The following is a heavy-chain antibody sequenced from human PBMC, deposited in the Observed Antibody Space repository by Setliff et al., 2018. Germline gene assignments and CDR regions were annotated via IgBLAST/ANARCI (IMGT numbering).Heavy chain of an antibody. CDR1: GGSISSSSYY. CDR3: GSPLVGVTNYDFWGGYYTGSYWFDP. CDR2: IYHSGST. V-gene: IGHV4-39*07. J-gene: IGHJ5*02. D-gene: IGHD3-3*01. Sequence: SETLSLTCTVSGGSISSSSYYWGWIRQPPGEGLEWIGSIYHSGSTYYNPSLKSRVTISLDTAKNQFSLKLRSVSAADTAVYYCGSPLVGVTNYDFWGGYYTGSYWFDPWGQGTLVTVSS.